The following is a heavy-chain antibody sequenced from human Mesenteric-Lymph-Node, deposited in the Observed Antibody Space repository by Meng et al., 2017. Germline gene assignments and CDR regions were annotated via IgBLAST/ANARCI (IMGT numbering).Heavy chain of an antibody. D-gene: IGHD6-13*01. Sequence: VQLVQSGAEVKKPGSSVKVSCKASGYTFTDYYMHWVQRAPGKGLEWMGLVDPEDGETIYAEKFQGRVTITADTSTDTAYMELSSLRSEDTAVYYCATTYSSRRGWFDPWGQGTLVTVSS. CDR2: VDPEDGET. J-gene: IGHJ5*02. V-gene: IGHV1-69-2*01. CDR1: GYTFTDYY. CDR3: ATTYSSRRGWFDP.